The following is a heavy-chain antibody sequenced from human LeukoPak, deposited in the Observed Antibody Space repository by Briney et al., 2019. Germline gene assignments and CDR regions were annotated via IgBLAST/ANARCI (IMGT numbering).Heavy chain of an antibody. CDR2: ISYDGSNK. CDR1: GFTFSSYA. J-gene: IGHJ4*02. Sequence: GGSLRLSCAASGFTFSSYAMHWVRQAPGKGLEWVAVISYDGSNKYYADSVKGRFTISRDNSKNTLYLQMNSLRAEDTAVYYCARDEGYWGQGTLVTVSS. CDR3: ARDEGY. V-gene: IGHV3-30*04.